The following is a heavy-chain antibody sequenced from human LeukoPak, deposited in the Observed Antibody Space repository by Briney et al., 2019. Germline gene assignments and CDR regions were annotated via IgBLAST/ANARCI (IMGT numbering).Heavy chain of an antibody. Sequence: GGSLRLSCAASGFTFSGSAMHWVRQASGKGLEWVGRIRSKANSYATAYAASVKGRFTNSRDDSKNTAYLQMNSLKTEDTAVYYCTRHLNGAVTGDYWGQGTLVTVSS. J-gene: IGHJ4*02. D-gene: IGHD2-21*02. V-gene: IGHV3-73*01. CDR2: IRSKANSYAT. CDR1: GFTFSGSA. CDR3: TRHLNGAVTGDY.